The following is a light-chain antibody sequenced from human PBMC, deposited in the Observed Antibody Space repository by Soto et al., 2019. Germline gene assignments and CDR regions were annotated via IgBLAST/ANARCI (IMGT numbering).Light chain of an antibody. CDR1: SSNIGSNY. J-gene: IGLJ1*01. V-gene: IGLV1-47*02. CDR2: SNN. Sequence: QSALTQPPSASGTPGQRVTISCSGSSSNIGSNYVYWYQQLPGTAPKLLIYSNNLRPSGVPDRFSASKSGTSASLAISGLRSEDEADYYCAAWDDSLRGSIFGTGTKVTVL. CDR3: AAWDDSLRGSI.